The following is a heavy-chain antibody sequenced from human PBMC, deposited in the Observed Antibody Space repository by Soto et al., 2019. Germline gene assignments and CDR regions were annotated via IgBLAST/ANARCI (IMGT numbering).Heavy chain of an antibody. D-gene: IGHD5-18*01. CDR3: ARVDTAMVPFDY. Sequence: PGGSLRLSCAASGFTFSSYAMHWVRQAPGKGLEWVAVISYDGSNKYYADSVKGRFTISRDNSKNTLYLQMNSLRAEDAAVYYCARVDTAMVPFDYWGQGTLVTSPQ. V-gene: IGHV3-30-3*01. CDR1: GFTFSSYA. J-gene: IGHJ4*02. CDR2: ISYDGSNK.